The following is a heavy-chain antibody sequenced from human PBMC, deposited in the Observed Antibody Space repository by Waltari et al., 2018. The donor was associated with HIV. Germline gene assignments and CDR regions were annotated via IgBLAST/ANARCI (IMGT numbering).Heavy chain of an antibody. V-gene: IGHV4-4*07. CDR2: IYTSGST. CDR3: ARFVGSSWVHGMDV. D-gene: IGHD6-13*01. Sequence: QVQLQESGPGLVKPSETLSLTCTVSGGSISSYYWSWIRQPAGKGLEWIGRIYTSGSTNYTPSLKSRVPMSVDTSKNQFSLKLSSVTAADAAVYSCARFVGSSWVHGMDVWGQGTTVTVSS. J-gene: IGHJ6*02. CDR1: GGSISSYY.